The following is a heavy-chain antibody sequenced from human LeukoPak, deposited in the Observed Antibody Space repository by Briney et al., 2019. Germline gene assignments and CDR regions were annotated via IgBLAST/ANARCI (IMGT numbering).Heavy chain of an antibody. CDR1: GFTFSSYA. D-gene: IGHD5-18*01. CDR3: ASADTAMVTRA. Sequence: PGGSLRLSCAASGFTFSSYAMHWVRQAPGKGLEWVAVISYDGSNKYYADSVKGRFTISRDNSKNTLYLQMNSLRAEDTAVHYCASADTAMVTRAWGQGTLVTVSS. V-gene: IGHV3-30*04. J-gene: IGHJ5*02. CDR2: ISYDGSNK.